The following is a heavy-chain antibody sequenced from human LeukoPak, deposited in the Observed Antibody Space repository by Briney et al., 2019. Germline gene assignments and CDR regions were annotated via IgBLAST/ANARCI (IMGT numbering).Heavy chain of an antibody. Sequence: LSXXXTVXXGSISSXXXXXSWXRQPXXKGXEWXXXIYHSGXXYYNPSLKSRVTISVDRSKNQFSLKLSSVTAADTAVYYCASHPTPGIGYCSSTSCATGGWFDPWGQGTLVTVSS. V-gene: IGHV4-30-2*01. D-gene: IGHD2-2*01. CDR3: ASHPTPGIGYCSSTSCATGGWFDP. CDR1: XGSISSXXXX. J-gene: IGHJ5*02. CDR2: IYHSGXX.